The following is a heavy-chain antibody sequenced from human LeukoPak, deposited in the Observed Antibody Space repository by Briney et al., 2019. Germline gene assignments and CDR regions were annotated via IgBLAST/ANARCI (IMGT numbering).Heavy chain of an antibody. CDR2: INHSGST. V-gene: IGHV4-34*01. CDR1: GGSFSGYY. D-gene: IGHD6-19*01. CDR3: ARGSGWSFIDY. Sequence: SETLSLTCAVYGGSFSGYYWTWIRQPPGKGLEWIGEINHSGSTNYNPSLKSRVTVSVDTSKNQFSLKLRSVTAADTAVYYCARGSGWSFIDYWGQGTLVTVSS. J-gene: IGHJ4*02.